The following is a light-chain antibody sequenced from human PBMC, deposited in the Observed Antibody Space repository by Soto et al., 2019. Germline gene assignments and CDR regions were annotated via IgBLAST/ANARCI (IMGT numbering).Light chain of an antibody. CDR2: DVS. V-gene: IGLV2-14*01. CDR3: CSYTTSTTGV. CDR1: SSDVGGRDH. Sequence: QSALTQPTSVSGSPGQSITISCTGTSSDVGGRDHVSWYQQHPGKAPKLMIYDVSNRPSGVSNRLSGSKSGNTASLTISGLQAEDEADYYCCSYTTSTTGVFGTGTKVTVL. J-gene: IGLJ1*01.